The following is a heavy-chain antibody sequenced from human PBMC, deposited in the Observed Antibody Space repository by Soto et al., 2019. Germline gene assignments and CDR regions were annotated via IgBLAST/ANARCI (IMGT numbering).Heavy chain of an antibody. Sequence: SETLSLTCTVSGGSISSSSYYWGWIRHPPGKGLEWIGSIYYSGSTYYNPSLKSRVTISVDTSKNQFSLKLSSVTAADTAVYYCASPDRSAAGIFDYWGQGTLLTVSS. CDR1: GGSISSSSYY. D-gene: IGHD6-13*01. J-gene: IGHJ4*02. CDR3: ASPDRSAAGIFDY. V-gene: IGHV4-39*01. CDR2: IYYSGST.